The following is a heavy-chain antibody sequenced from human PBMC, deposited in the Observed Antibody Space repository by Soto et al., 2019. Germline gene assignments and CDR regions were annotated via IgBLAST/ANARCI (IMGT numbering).Heavy chain of an antibody. CDR2: IIPIFGTA. D-gene: IGHD3-16*01. CDR1: GGTFSSYA. Sequence: QVQLVQSGAEVKKPGSSVKVSCKASGGTFSSYAISWVRQAPGQGLEWMGGIIPIFGTANYAQKFQGRVTINADESTSTAYMELGSLRSEDTAVCYCARVPRGGPFDYWGQGTLVTVSS. CDR3: ARVPRGGPFDY. J-gene: IGHJ4*02. V-gene: IGHV1-69*12.